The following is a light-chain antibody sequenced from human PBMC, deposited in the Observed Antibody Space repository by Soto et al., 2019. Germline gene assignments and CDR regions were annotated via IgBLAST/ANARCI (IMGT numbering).Light chain of an antibody. V-gene: IGKV3-11*01. J-gene: IGKJ4*01. Sequence: EIVLTQSPATLSLSPGERATLSCRASQSVNNYLAWYQQKPGQAPRLLIYDASNRATGIPARFSGSGSGTDFPLTISSLEPEDFAVYYCQHRINWPLTFGGGTKVEIK. CDR2: DAS. CDR3: QHRINWPLT. CDR1: QSVNNY.